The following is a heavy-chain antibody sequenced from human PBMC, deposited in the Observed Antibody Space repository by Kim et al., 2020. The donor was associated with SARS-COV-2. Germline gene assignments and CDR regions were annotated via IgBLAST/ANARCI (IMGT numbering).Heavy chain of an antibody. Sequence: SETLSLTCAVYGGSFSGYYWSWIRQPPGKGLEWIGEINHSGSTNYNPSLKSRVTISVDTSRNQFSLKLSSVTAAVTAVYYCARGRYGEITIFGVVPGHYYMDVWGKRTTVTVSS. J-gene: IGHJ6*03. CDR3: ARGRYGEITIFGVVPGHYYMDV. D-gene: IGHD3-3*01. CDR2: INHSGST. V-gene: IGHV4-34*01. CDR1: GGSFSGYY.